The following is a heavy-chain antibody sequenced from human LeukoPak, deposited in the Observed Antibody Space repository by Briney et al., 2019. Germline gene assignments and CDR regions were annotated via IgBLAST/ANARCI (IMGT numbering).Heavy chain of an antibody. CDR1: GFTFSSYW. CDR2: INSDGSST. V-gene: IGHV3-74*01. D-gene: IGHD5-12*01. Sequence: GGSLRLSCAASGFTFSSYWMHWVRQAPGKGLVWVSRINSDGSSTSYADSVKGRFTISRDNAKNTLYLQMNSLRAENTAVYYCARIGSGYAGDFDYWGQGTLVTVSS. J-gene: IGHJ4*02. CDR3: ARIGSGYAGDFDY.